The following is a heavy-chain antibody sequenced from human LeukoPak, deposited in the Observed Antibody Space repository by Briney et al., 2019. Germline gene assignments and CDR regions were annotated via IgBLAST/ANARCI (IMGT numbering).Heavy chain of an antibody. Sequence: GGSLRLSCAASGFTFSSYAMHWVRQAPGKGLEWVAVISYDGSNKYYADSVKGRFTISRDNSKNTLYLQMNSLRAEDTAVYYCAREGVDTAMAAFDYWGQGTLVTVSS. J-gene: IGHJ4*02. D-gene: IGHD5-18*01. CDR2: ISYDGSNK. CDR1: GFTFSSYA. V-gene: IGHV3-30-3*01. CDR3: AREGVDTAMAAFDY.